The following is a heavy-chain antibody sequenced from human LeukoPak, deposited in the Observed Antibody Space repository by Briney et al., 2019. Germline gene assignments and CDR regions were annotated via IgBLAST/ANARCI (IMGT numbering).Heavy chain of an antibody. V-gene: IGHV3-20*04. J-gene: IGHJ4*02. CDR3: ARDYYYDSSGYYTPDDY. Sequence: GGSLRLSCAASGFTYDDYGMSWVRQAPGKGLEWVSGINWNGGSTGYADSVKGRFTISRDNAKNSLYLQMNSLRAEDTVLYYCARDYYYDSSGYYTPDDYWGQGTLVTVSS. CDR2: INWNGGST. CDR1: GFTYDDYG. D-gene: IGHD3-22*01.